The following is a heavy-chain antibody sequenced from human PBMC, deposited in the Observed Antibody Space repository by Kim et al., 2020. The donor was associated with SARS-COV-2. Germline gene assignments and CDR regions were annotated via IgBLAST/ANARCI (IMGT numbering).Heavy chain of an antibody. D-gene: IGHD6-19*01. J-gene: IGHJ6*02. Sequence: SETLSLTCTVSGGSISSYYWSWIRQPPGKGLEWIGYIYYSGSTNYNPSLKSRVTISVDTSKNQFSLKLSSVTAADTAVYYCARGCEKSSGWYGYYYYGMDVWGQGTTVTVSS. CDR3: ARGCEKSSGWYGYYYYGMDV. CDR1: GGSISSYY. V-gene: IGHV4-59*01. CDR2: IYYSGST.